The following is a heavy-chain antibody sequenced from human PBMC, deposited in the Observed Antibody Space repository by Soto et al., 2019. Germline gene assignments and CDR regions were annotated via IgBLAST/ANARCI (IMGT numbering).Heavy chain of an antibody. CDR2: IRSDADGGAA. Sequence: PGGSLRLSCATSGFTFTKAWMTWVRQAPGKGLEWVGRIRSDADGGAADYAAPVKGRFTISRDDSKTLVFLQMDSLKTEDTALYYCVTDTLPLSTTLTTTGGAYWGQGTLVTVSS. CDR1: GFTFTKAW. J-gene: IGHJ4*02. V-gene: IGHV3-15*01. D-gene: IGHD4-17*01. CDR3: VTDTLPLSTTLTTTGGAY.